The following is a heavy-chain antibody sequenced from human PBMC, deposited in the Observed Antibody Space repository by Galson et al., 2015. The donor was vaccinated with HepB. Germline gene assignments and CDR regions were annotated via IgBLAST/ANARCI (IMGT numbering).Heavy chain of an antibody. D-gene: IGHD1-26*01. Sequence: SLRLSCAASGFTFRSYAMSWVRQAPGKGLEWVSGISGDRGNTYYADSVKGWFTISRDNSRNTLYLQMNSLRAEDTAVYYCAKGQTAIVGAALGYYYFGMDVWGQGTTVTVSS. V-gene: IGHV3-23*01. CDR3: AKGQTAIVGAALGYYYFGMDV. CDR1: GFTFRSYA. CDR2: ISGDRGNT. J-gene: IGHJ6*02.